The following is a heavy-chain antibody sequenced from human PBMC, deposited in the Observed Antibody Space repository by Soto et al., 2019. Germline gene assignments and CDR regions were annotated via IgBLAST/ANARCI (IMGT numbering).Heavy chain of an antibody. J-gene: IGHJ4*02. CDR1: GFIFSSYS. CDR2: ISYTSTTM. D-gene: IGHD6-19*01. Sequence: GGSLRLSCAASGFIFSSYSMNWVRQAPGKGLEWVSYISYTSTTMYYADSVRGRFIISRDSAKNSLYLQMNSLRHEDTAVYYCARAGASSAWTLDYWGRGTLVTVSS. V-gene: IGHV3-48*02. CDR3: ARAGASSAWTLDY.